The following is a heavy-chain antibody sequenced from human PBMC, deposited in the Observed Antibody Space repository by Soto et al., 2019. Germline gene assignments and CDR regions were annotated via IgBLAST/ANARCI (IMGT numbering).Heavy chain of an antibody. J-gene: IGHJ4*02. CDR3: ARDRDGSGSYYNYFDY. CDR2: IRSSSSYI. V-gene: IGHV3-21*01. D-gene: IGHD3-10*01. CDR1: GFTFSSYS. Sequence: GESLKISCAASGFTFSSYSMNWVRQAPGKGLEWVSSIRSSSSYIYYADSVKGRFTISRDNAKNSLYLQMNSLRAEDTAVYYCARDRDGSGSYYNYFDYWGQGTLVTVSS.